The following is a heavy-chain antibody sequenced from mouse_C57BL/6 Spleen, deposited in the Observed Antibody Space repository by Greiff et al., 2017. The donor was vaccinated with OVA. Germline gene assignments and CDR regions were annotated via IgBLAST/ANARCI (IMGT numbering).Heavy chain of an antibody. CDR1: GFTFSSYA. CDR2: ISDGGSYT. J-gene: IGHJ3*01. CDR3: ARDRGLRVGFAY. Sequence: VESGGGLVKPGGSLKLSCAASGFTFSSYAMSWVRQTPEKRLEWVATISDGGSYTYYPDNVKGRFTISRDNAKNNLYLQMSHLKSEDTAMYYCARDRGLRVGFAYWGQGTLVTVSA. D-gene: IGHD2-4*01. V-gene: IGHV5-4*01.